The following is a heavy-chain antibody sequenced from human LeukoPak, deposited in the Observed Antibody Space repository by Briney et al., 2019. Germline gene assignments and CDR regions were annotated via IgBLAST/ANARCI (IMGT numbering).Heavy chain of an antibody. J-gene: IGHJ4*02. CDR3: ARAPFIGIAVGPFDY. V-gene: IGHV4-39*07. D-gene: IGHD6-19*01. CDR2: IYYSGST. CDR1: GGSISSSSYY. Sequence: PSETLSLTCTVSGGSISSSSYYWGWIRQPPGKGLEWIGSIYYSGSTYYNPSLKSRVTISVDTSKNQFSLKLSSVTAADTAVYYCARAPFIGIAVGPFDYWGQGTLVTVSS.